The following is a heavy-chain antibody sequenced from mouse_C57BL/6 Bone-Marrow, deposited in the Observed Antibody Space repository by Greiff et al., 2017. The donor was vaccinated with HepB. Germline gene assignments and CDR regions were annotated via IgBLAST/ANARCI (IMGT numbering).Heavy chain of an antibody. Sequence: VQLVETGGGLVRPGNSLKLSCVTSGFTFSNYRMPWLRQPPGKRLEWIAVITVKSDNYGATYAGSVKGRFAISRDDSKSSVYLKMNRFREEDTATNGCSREYYGSSYYFDYWGQGTTLTVSS. CDR1: GFTFSNYR. CDR3: SREYYGSSYYFDY. V-gene: IGHV13-2*01. D-gene: IGHD1-1*01. J-gene: IGHJ2*01. CDR2: ITVKSDNYGA.